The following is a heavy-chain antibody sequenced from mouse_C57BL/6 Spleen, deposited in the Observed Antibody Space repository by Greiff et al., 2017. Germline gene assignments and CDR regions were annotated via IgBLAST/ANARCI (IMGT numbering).Heavy chain of an antibody. CDR3: TRRTSLLYLDY. D-gene: IGHD2-12*01. CDR2: IDPETGGT. J-gene: IGHJ2*01. Sequence: VKLQESGAELVRPGASVTLSCKASGYTFTDYEMHWVKQTPVHGLEWIGAIDPETGGTAYNQKFKGKAILTADKSSSTAYMELRSLTSEDAAVYYSTRRTSLLYLDYWGQGTTLTVSS. V-gene: IGHV1-15*01. CDR1: GYTFTDYE.